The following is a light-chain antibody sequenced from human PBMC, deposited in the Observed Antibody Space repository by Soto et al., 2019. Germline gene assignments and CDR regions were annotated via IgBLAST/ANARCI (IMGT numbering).Light chain of an antibody. CDR2: DAS. J-gene: IGKJ1*01. CDR3: QQYNNWPPVT. CDR1: QRVSSY. V-gene: IGKV3-11*01. Sequence: EIVLTQSPATLSLSPGERATLSCRSSQRVSSYLAWYQQKPGQAPRLLIYDASNRATGIPARFSGSGSGTEFTLTISSLQSEDFAVYYCQQYNNWPPVTFGQGTKVDIK.